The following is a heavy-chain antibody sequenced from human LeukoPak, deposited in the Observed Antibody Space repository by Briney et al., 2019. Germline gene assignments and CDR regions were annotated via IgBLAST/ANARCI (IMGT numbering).Heavy chain of an antibody. CDR1: GGSISSYY. V-gene: IGHV4-4*07. Sequence: SETLSLTCTVSGGSISSYYWSWIRQPAGKGLEWIGRIYTSGSTNYNPSLKSRVTMPVDTSKNQFSLKLSSVTAADTAVYYCARERGPPYYDFWSGFAPPQYYYYYYMDVWGKGTTVTVSS. J-gene: IGHJ6*03. CDR3: ARERGPPYYDFWSGFAPPQYYYYYYMDV. CDR2: IYTSGST. D-gene: IGHD3-3*01.